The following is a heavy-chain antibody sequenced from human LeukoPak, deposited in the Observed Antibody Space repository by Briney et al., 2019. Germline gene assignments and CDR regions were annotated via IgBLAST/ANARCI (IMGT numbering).Heavy chain of an antibody. CDR3: ARRSSGWYARYFDY. J-gene: IGHJ4*02. CDR2: IYTSGST. D-gene: IGHD6-19*01. V-gene: IGHV4-4*07. Sequence: SETLSLTCTVSGGSISSYYWSWIRQPAGKGLEWIGRIYTSGSTNYNPSLKSRVTISVDTSKNQFSLKLSSVTAADTAVYYCARRSSGWYARYFDYWGQGTLVTVSS. CDR1: GGSISSYY.